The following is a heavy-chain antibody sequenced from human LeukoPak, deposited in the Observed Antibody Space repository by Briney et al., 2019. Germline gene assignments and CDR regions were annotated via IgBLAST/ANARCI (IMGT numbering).Heavy chain of an antibody. Sequence: GGSLRLSCAASGFSFSSNWMHWVRQAPGKGLVWVSRVNSDGSGTSYADSVKGRFTISRDNAKDTLYLQMNSLRAEDTAVYYCATSLGPLTDYWGQGTLVTVSS. V-gene: IGHV3-74*01. CDR3: ATSLGPLTDY. CDR2: VNSDGSGT. CDR1: GFSFSSNW. J-gene: IGHJ4*02. D-gene: IGHD7-27*01.